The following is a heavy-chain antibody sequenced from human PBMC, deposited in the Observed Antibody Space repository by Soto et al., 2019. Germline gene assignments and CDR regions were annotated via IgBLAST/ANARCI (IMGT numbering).Heavy chain of an antibody. CDR1: GGSISSGDYY. V-gene: IGHV4-30-4*01. D-gene: IGHD3-10*01. J-gene: IGHJ1*01. Sequence: SETLSLTCTVSGGSISSGDYYWSWVRQPRGKGLEWIGYIYSSVSTYYNPSLKSRVTISVDTCKNQFSLKLRSVTAADTAVYYCAREFYDYGSGSRYIETWGQGTILTVSS. CDR3: AREFYDYGSGSRYIET. CDR2: IYSSVST.